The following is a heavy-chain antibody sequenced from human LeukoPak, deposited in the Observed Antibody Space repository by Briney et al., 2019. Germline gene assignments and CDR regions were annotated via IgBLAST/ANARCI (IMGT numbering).Heavy chain of an antibody. V-gene: IGHV3-30*18. D-gene: IGHD1-26*01. CDR2: ISYDGSNK. J-gene: IGHJ4*02. Sequence: GGSLRLSCAASGFTFSSYGMHWVRQAPGKGLEWVAVISYDGSNKYYADSVKGRFTISRDNSKNTLYLQMNSLRAEDTAVYYCAKSPSGSGEVVWGQGTLVTVSS. CDR3: AKSPSGSGEVV. CDR1: GFTFSSYG.